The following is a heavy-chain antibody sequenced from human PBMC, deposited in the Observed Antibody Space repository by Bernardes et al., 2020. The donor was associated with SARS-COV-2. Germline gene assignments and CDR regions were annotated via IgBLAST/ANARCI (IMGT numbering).Heavy chain of an antibody. D-gene: IGHD2-2*01. CDR2: IWYDGSNK. J-gene: IGHJ5*02. CDR3: ARESNVQDIVVVPAAVNWFDP. CDR1: GFTFSSYG. Sequence: GGSLRLSCAASGFTFSSYGMHWVRQAPGKGLEWVAVIWYDGSNKYYADSVKGRFTISRDNSKNTLYLQMNSLRAEDTAVYYCARESNVQDIVVVPAAVNWFDPWGQGTLVTVSS. V-gene: IGHV3-33*01.